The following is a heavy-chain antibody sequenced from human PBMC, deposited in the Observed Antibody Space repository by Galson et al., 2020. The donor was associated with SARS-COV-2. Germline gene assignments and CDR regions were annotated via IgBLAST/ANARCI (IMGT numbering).Heavy chain of an antibody. CDR2: IYYSGST. CDR3: ARDRGGWLQRHPRFDY. J-gene: IGHJ4*02. D-gene: IGHD5-12*01. V-gene: IGHV4-39*07. CDR1: GGSISSSSYY. Sequence: SETLSPTCTVSGGSISSSSYYWGWIRQPPGKGLEWIGSIYYSGSTYYNPSLKSRVTISVDTSKNQFSLKLSSVTAADTAVYYCARDRGGWLQRHPRFDYWGQGTLVTVSS.